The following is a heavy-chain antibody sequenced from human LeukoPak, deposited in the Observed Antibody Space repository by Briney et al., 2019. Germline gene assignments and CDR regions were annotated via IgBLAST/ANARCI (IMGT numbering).Heavy chain of an antibody. CDR3: AQGHLSGWYPS. CDR2: SVDGKTA. D-gene: IGHD6-19*01. J-gene: IGHJ5*02. Sequence: SVDGKTAYYADSVKGRFIISRDNSKNTLYLQLSGLRAEDTAVYYCAQGHLSGWYPSWGQGSMVSVSS. V-gene: IGHV3-23*01.